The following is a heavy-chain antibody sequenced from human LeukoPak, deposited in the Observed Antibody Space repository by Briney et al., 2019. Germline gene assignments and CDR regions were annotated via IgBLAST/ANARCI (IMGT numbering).Heavy chain of an antibody. CDR1: GGSISGYY. Sequence: SETLSLTCTVSGGSISGYYWTWIRQPPGKGLEWIGYIYYTGSTIYNPSLKSRVTISLDMSNNQFSLRLSSVTAADTAIYYCASPGPDYGDYAYDYWGQGTLVTVSS. D-gene: IGHD4-17*01. V-gene: IGHV4-59*01. CDR2: IYYTGST. J-gene: IGHJ4*02. CDR3: ASPGPDYGDYAYDY.